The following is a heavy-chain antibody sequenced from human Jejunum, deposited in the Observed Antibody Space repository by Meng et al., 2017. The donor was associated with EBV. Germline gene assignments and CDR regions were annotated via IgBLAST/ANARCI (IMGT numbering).Heavy chain of an antibody. Sequence: VQLVESGGGLLQPGGSLRLSCVASEFTVSDYYMSWVRQAPGKGLDGVSIIYSGGDTYYADSVKGRFTISRDNSKNTLYLQMNSLRVEDTAVYYCASDRYSSRWSKYWGQGTLVTVFS. D-gene: IGHD6-13*01. CDR3: ASDRYSSRWSKY. CDR1: EFTVSDYY. V-gene: IGHV3-53*01. CDR2: IYSGGDT. J-gene: IGHJ4*02.